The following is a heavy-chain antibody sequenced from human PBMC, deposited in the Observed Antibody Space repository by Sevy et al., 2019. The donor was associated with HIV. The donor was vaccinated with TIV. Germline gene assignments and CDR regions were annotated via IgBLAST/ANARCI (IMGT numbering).Heavy chain of an antibody. CDR2: IWYDGSNK. J-gene: IGHJ4*02. V-gene: IGHV3-33*01. CDR1: GFTFSSYG. D-gene: IGHD3-3*01. CDR3: ASDTRTYYDFWSGYYTSGYFDY. Sequence: GGSLRLSCAASGFTFSSYGMHWVRQAPGKGLEWVAVIWYDGSNKYYADSVKGPFTISSDNSKNTLYLQMNSLRAEDTAVHYCASDTRTYYDFWSGYYTSGYFDYWGQGTLVTVSS.